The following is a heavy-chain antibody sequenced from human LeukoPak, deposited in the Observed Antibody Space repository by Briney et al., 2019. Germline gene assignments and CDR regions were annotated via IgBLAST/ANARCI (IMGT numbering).Heavy chain of an antibody. Sequence: GGSLRLSCAASGFTFSRSWMTWVRQAPGKGLEWVASINEDGSEIHYVDSVKGRFTISRDNAKNSLYLQVDNLRAEDTAVYYCARDLTPDCSNGVCFDAFDIWGQGTVVTVSS. J-gene: IGHJ3*02. CDR1: GFTFSRSW. CDR2: INEDGSEI. D-gene: IGHD2-8*01. CDR3: ARDLTPDCSNGVCFDAFDI. V-gene: IGHV3-7*01.